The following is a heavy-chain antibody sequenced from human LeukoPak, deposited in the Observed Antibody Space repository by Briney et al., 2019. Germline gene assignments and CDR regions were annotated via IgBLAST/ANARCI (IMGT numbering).Heavy chain of an antibody. CDR2: ISGSGGRT. CDR3: AKDISTSQYSYFDF. V-gene: IGHV3-23*01. D-gene: IGHD3-9*01. J-gene: IGHJ4*02. CDR1: GFAFNTYA. Sequence: PGGSLRLSCAASGFAFNTYALSWVRQAPGKGLEWVSTISGSGGRTQYADAVKGRFTISRDNSKNMLYLQMNGLRAEDTAVYYCAKDISTSQYSYFDFWAQGTLVTVSS.